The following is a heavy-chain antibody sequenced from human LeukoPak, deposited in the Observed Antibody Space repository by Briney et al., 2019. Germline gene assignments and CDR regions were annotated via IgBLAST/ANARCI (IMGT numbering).Heavy chain of an antibody. J-gene: IGHJ4*02. Sequence: GGSLRLSCAASGFTFSNYWMTCVRQAPGKGLEWVANIKQDGSEKYYGDSVKGRFTISRDNTKNSLYLQMNNLRPEDSAVYYCAKEESNFWSGYPDYWGQGTLVTASS. V-gene: IGHV3-7*05. CDR2: IKQDGSEK. CDR1: GFTFSNYW. CDR3: AKEESNFWSGYPDY. D-gene: IGHD3-3*01.